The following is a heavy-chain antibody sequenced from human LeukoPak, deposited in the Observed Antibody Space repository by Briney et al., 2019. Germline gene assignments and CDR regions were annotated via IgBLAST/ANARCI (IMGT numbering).Heavy chain of an antibody. CDR3: ATGIPGPSYGFDY. CDR1: GFTFSSYS. V-gene: IGHV3-21*01. Sequence: GGSLRLSCAASGFTFSSYSMNWVRQAPGKGLEWVSSISSSSSYIYYADSVKGRFTISRDNAEKSLYLQMDSLRADDTAVYYCATGIPGPSYGFDYWGQGTLVTVSS. D-gene: IGHD5-18*01. CDR2: ISSSSSYI. J-gene: IGHJ4*02.